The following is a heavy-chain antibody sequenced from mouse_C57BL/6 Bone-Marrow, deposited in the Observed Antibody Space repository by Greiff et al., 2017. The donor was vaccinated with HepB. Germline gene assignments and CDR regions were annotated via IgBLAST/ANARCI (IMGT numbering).Heavy chain of an antibody. Sequence: EVHLVESGGGLVQPGESLKLSCESNEYEFPSHDMSWVRKTPEKRLELVAAINSDCGSTYYPDTMERRFIISRDNTKKTLYLQISSMRSEDTALYYCARSSSYDFDYWGQGTTLTVSS. J-gene: IGHJ2*01. CDR2: INSDCGST. D-gene: IGHD2-14*01. CDR1: EYEFPSHD. V-gene: IGHV5-2*01. CDR3: ARSSSYDFDY.